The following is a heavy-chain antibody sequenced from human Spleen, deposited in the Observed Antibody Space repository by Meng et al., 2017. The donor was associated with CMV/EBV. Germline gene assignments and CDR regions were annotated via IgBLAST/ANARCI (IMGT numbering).Heavy chain of an antibody. CDR3: ARVNSAGGTFGGVLVYYFDY. V-gene: IGHV1-18*01. CDR2: ISAYNSNT. J-gene: IGHJ4*02. CDR1: FSIYG. D-gene: IGHD3-16*02. Sequence: FSIYGVTWVRQVPGQGLEWMGWISAYNSNTNFAQKFQGRVTMTTDTSTNTAYMELRSLRSDDTAIYYCARVNSAGGTFGGVLVYYFDYWGQGTLVTVSS.